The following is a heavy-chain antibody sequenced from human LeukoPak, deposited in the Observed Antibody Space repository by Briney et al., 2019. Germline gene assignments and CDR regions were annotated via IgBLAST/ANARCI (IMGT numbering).Heavy chain of an antibody. V-gene: IGHV3-11*05. D-gene: IGHD3-10*01. CDR1: GFTFSDYY. Sequence: PGGSLRLSCAASGFTFSDYYMSWIRQAPGKGLEWVSYISSSSSYTNYADSVKGRFTISRDNAKNTLYLQMNSLRAEDTAVYYCAKAGGSGSYIDYWGQGTLVTVSS. CDR3: AKAGGSGSYIDY. J-gene: IGHJ4*02. CDR2: ISSSSSYT.